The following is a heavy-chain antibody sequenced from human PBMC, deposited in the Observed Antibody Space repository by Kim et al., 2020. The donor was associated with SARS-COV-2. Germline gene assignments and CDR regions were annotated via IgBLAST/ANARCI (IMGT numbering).Heavy chain of an antibody. V-gene: IGHV1-2*02. Sequence: ASVKVSCKASGYTFTGYYMHWVRQAPGQGLEWMGWINPNSGGTNYAQKFQGRVTMTRDTSISTAYMELSRLRSDDTAVYYCARALLAAEKIRDNDYLGQGTLVTVSS. CDR1: GYTFTGYY. CDR2: INPNSGGT. J-gene: IGHJ4*02. D-gene: IGHD6-13*01. CDR3: ARALLAAEKIRDNDY.